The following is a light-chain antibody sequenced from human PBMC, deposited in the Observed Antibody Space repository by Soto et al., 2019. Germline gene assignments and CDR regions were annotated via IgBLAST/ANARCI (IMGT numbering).Light chain of an antibody. CDR2: DTS. J-gene: IGKJ5*01. CDR3: QQRSNWIT. CDR1: QSVSSSY. Sequence: IVFTQSPCTLSLSPGERATLSCRASQSVSSSYLAWYQQKPGQAPRLLIYDTSYRAAGIPARFSGSGSATDFTLTISSLEPEDFAVYYCQQRSNWITFGQGTRLEI. V-gene: IGKV3D-20*02.